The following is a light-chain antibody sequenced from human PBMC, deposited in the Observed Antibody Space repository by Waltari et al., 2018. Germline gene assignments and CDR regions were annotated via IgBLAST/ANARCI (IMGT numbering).Light chain of an antibody. V-gene: IGKV1-16*02. CDR1: QAISTF. CDR3: QQYSTFPPT. Sequence: DIQMTQSPSSLSPSVGDRVILTCRASQAISTFLAWFQLKPGKAPKSLIYGASTLQTGVSSNFSGSGSGTDFTLTISSLQPGDCATYYCQQYSTFPPTFGGGTRVEI. J-gene: IGKJ4*01. CDR2: GAS.